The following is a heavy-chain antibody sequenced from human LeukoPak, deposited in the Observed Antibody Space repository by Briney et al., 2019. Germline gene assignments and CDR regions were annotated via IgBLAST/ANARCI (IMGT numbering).Heavy chain of an antibody. CDR1: GFTFSGSA. Sequence: GGSLRLSCAASGFTFSGSAMHWVRQASGKGLEWVGRIRSKANSYATAYAASVKGRFTISRDDSKNTAYLQMNSLKTEDTAVYYCTRFGSSPGGATDYWGQGTLVTVSS. CDR2: IRSKANSYAT. D-gene: IGHD1-26*01. CDR3: TRFGSSPGGATDY. J-gene: IGHJ4*02. V-gene: IGHV3-73*01.